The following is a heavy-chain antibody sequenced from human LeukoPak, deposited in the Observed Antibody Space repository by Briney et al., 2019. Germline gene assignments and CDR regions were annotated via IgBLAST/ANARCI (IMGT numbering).Heavy chain of an antibody. J-gene: IGHJ4*02. CDR2: ISSYNGNT. CDR1: GYTFTTYG. Sequence: ASVKVSCKASGYTFTTYGISWVRQAPGHGLEWMGWISSYNGNTNYAQKFQGRVTMTTDASTNTASMELRSLRSDDTAVYYCARDCSGGYCSNSLGNWGQGTLVTVSS. CDR3: ARDCSGGYCSNSLGN. D-gene: IGHD2-15*01. V-gene: IGHV1-18*01.